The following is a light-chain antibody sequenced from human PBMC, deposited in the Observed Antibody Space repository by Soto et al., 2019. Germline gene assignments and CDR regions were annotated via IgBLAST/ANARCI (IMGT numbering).Light chain of an antibody. CDR3: QQSYSTPST. Sequence: DIQMTQSPSSLSASVGDRVTITCRASQSISSYLNWYQQKPGKAPKLLIYAASSLKSGVPSRFSGSGSGTDFTLTISSLQPEDFANYYCQQSYSTPSTFGQETKLEIK. V-gene: IGKV1-39*01. CDR2: AAS. J-gene: IGKJ2*01. CDR1: QSISSY.